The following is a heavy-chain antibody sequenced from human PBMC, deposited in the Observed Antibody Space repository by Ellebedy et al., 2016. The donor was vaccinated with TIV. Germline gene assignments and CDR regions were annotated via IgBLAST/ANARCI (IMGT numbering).Heavy chain of an antibody. Sequence: GESLKISCPASGFTFTPYSMNWVRQAPGKGLEWISYISGSSITLYYADSVKGRFTISRDNAKNSVYLQMNGLGAEDTAVYFCARDMAWGNERVNDAFDIWGHGTLVTVSS. V-gene: IGHV3-48*04. CDR2: ISGSSITL. J-gene: IGHJ3*02. D-gene: IGHD7-27*01. CDR3: ARDMAWGNERVNDAFDI. CDR1: GFTFTPYS.